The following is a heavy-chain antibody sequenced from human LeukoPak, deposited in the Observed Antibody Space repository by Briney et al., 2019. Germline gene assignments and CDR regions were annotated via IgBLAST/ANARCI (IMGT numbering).Heavy chain of an antibody. Sequence: PSETLSLTCTVSGGSISSYYWSWIRQPPGKGLEWIGEINHSGSTNYNPSLKSRVTISVDTSKNQFSLKLSSVTAADTAVYYCARASILGYCSGGSCRYYFDYWGQGTLVTVSS. J-gene: IGHJ4*02. D-gene: IGHD2-15*01. CDR3: ARASILGYCSGGSCRYYFDY. V-gene: IGHV4-34*01. CDR2: INHSGST. CDR1: GGSISSYY.